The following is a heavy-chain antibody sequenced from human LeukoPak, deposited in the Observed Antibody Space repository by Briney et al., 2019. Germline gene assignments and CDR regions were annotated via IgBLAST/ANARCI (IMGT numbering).Heavy chain of an antibody. CDR2: VYFSGSS. J-gene: IGHJ4*02. V-gene: IGHV4-39*01. D-gene: IGHD1-14*01. CDR3: ARHLSGTTTAHYFDF. Sequence: SETLSLTCIVSGDSINSGRNYWGWIRQSAGKGLEWIASVYFSGSSQYNPSLMGRAFTSVDSSKNQVSLRLDSVTAADSAVYHCARHLSGTTTAHYFDFWGQGTLVTVSS. CDR1: GDSINSGRNY.